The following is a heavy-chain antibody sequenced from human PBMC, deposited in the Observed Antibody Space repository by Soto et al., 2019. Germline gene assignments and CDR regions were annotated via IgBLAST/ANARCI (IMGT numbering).Heavy chain of an antibody. V-gene: IGHV4-34*01. CDR1: GGSFSGYY. CDR3: ARVWVVVVPAAMLDYYGMDG. J-gene: IGHJ6*02. Sequence: SETLSLTCAVYGGSFSGYYWSWIRQPPGKGLEWIGEINHSGSTNYNPSLKSRVTISVDTSKNQFSLKLSSVTAADTAVYYCARVWVVVVPAAMLDYYGMDGWGQGTTVTVSS. D-gene: IGHD2-2*01. CDR2: INHSGST.